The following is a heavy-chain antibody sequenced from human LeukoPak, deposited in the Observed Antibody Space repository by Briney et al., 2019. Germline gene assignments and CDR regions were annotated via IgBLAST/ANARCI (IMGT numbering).Heavy chain of an antibody. J-gene: IGHJ4*02. CDR3: AKVSGLRSGLYYFDY. CDR2: ITNSGNSK. Sequence: GGSLRLSCAASEFTFSSYSMNWVRQAPGKGLEWVSYITNSGNSKSYADSVKGRFTISRDNTKNSLYLQMNGLRAEDTAVYYCAKVSGLRSGLYYFDYWGQGTLVTVSS. V-gene: IGHV3-48*01. CDR1: EFTFSSYS. D-gene: IGHD3-10*01.